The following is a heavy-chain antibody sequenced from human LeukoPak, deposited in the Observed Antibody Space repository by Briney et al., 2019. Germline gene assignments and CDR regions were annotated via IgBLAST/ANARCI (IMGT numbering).Heavy chain of an antibody. CDR1: GGSISSYY. J-gene: IGHJ4*02. Sequence: SETLSLTCTVSGGSISSYYWSWIRQPPGKGLEWIGYIYYSGSTNYNPSLKSRVTISVDTSKNQFSLKLSSVTAADTAVYYCASGEAMIVVVITPTGFDYWGQGTLVTVSS. CDR2: IYYSGST. D-gene: IGHD3-22*01. CDR3: ASGEAMIVVVITPTGFDY. V-gene: IGHV4-59*08.